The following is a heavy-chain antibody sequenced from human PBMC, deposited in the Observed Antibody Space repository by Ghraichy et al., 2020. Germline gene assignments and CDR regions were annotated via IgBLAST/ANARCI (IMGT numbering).Heavy chain of an antibody. CDR2: ITGSGGST. J-gene: IGHJ4*02. D-gene: IGHD2-2*02. CDR3: AKAGRYCSSTSCYISN. CDR1: GFTFNSYA. Sequence: GGSLRLSCAASGFTFNSYAMTWVRQAPGKGLEWVSTITGSGGSTYYADSVRGRFTISRDNSKNMLYMQMNSLRAEDTAVYYCAKAGRYCSSTSCYISNWGQGTLVTVSS. V-gene: IGHV3-23*01.